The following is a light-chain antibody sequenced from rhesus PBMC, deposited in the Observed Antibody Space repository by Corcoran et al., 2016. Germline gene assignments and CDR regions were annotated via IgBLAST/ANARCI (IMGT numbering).Light chain of an antibody. CDR2: GAS. Sequence: EIVMTQSPATLSLSPGERATLSCRASQSVSSSLAWYQQKPGQAPKLLIYGASSRATGIPDRVSGSGSGTECTLTISSLEPEDVGVYYCQQDYSWPLTFGGGTKVELK. J-gene: IGKJ4*01. V-gene: IGKV3-42*01. CDR1: QSVSSS. CDR3: QQDYSWPLT.